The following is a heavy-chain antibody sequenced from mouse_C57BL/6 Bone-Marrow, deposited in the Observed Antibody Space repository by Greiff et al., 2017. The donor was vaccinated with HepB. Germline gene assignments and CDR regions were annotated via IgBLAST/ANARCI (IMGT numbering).Heavy chain of an antibody. CDR1: GFTFTDYY. D-gene: IGHD2-12*01. J-gene: IGHJ3*01. CDR3: ARSNYYTFAY. V-gene: IGHV7-3*01. Sequence: EVQGVESGGGLVQPGGSLSLSCAASGFTFTDYYMSWVRQPPGKALEWMGFIRNKANGYTTEYSVSVKGLFTISRDNSQSILYLQMNALRAEDSATYYCARSNYYTFAYWGQGTLVTVSA. CDR2: IRNKANGYTT.